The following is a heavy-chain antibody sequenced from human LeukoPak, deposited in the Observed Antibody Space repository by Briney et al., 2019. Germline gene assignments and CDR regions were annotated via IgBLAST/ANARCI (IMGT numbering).Heavy chain of an antibody. Sequence: SGPTLVNPTQTLTLPCTFSGFSITTSGVGVGWIRQPPGKALEWLALIYWDDDKRYSPSLKSRLTITRDTSKSQVVLTMTNMDPVDTATYYCAHRQAAAGFDYWGQGTLVTVSS. J-gene: IGHJ4*02. D-gene: IGHD6-13*01. CDR3: AHRQAAAGFDY. CDR1: GFSITTSGVG. CDR2: IYWDDDK. V-gene: IGHV2-5*02.